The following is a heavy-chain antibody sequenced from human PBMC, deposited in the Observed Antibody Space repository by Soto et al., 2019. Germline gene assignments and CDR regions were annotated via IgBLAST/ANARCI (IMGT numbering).Heavy chain of an antibody. Sequence: ASVKVSCKASGYTFTSYDINWVRQATGQGLEWMGWMNPNSGNTGYAQKFQGRVTMTRNTSISTAYMELSSLRSEDTAVYYCARSQNPSRRDDYVSYYYYMDVWGKGTTVTVSS. CDR2: MNPNSGNT. CDR1: GYTFTSYD. CDR3: ARSQNPSRRDDYVSYYYYMDV. D-gene: IGHD4-17*01. V-gene: IGHV1-8*01. J-gene: IGHJ6*03.